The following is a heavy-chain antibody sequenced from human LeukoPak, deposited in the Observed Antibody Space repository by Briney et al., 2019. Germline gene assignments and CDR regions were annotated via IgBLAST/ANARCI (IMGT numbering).Heavy chain of an antibody. CDR1: GDSVSSNSAA. Sequence: SQTLSLTYAISGDSVSSNSAAWNWIRQSPSRGLEWLGRTYYRSKWYNDYAVSVKRRISINPDTSKNQFSLQLNSVPPEDTAVYYCARDVDFWSGYSYYFDYWGQGTLVTVSS. CDR2: TYYRSKWYN. D-gene: IGHD3-3*01. J-gene: IGHJ4*02. CDR3: ARDVDFWSGYSYYFDY. V-gene: IGHV6-1*01.